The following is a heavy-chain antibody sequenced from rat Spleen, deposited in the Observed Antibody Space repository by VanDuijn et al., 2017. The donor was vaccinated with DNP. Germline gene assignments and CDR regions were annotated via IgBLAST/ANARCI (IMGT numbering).Heavy chain of an antibody. Sequence: EVQLVESGGGLVQPGRSLKLSCAASGFNFNGHWMGWVRQAPGKGLEWVASISSTGDNTYYSDSVKGRFTISRDNAKSTLYLQMDSLRSEDTATYYCATVHYYDGTRFAYWGQGVMVTVSS. J-gene: IGHJ2*01. V-gene: IGHV5-31*01. CDR1: GFNFNGHW. CDR3: ATVHYYDGTRFAY. D-gene: IGHD1-12*02. CDR2: ISSTGDNT.